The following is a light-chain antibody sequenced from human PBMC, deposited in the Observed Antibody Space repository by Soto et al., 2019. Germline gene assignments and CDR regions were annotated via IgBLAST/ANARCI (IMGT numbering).Light chain of an antibody. CDR1: QDIRTV. J-gene: IGKJ1*01. CDR2: GAT. Sequence: ALQMTHSPSSLSASVGDRVTITCRASQDIRTVLGWYQQKPGKAPTLLIYGATTLQGGVPSRFNGRVSDPDFPLTTCRLQREDCAKVYRLLDYNYPPPFGQRTQAEVK. CDR3: LLDYNYPPP. V-gene: IGKV1-6*01.